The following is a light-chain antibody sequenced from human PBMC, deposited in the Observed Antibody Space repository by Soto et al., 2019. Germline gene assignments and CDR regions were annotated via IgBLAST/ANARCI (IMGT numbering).Light chain of an antibody. CDR1: QSISNF. V-gene: IGKV1-39*01. CDR3: QQSYSTPT. CDR2: AAS. J-gene: IGKJ5*01. Sequence: DIQMTQSPSSLSASVGDRFTITCRASQSISNFLNWYQQKPGKAPKVLIYAASSLQSGVPSRFSGSGSGTDFTLTISSLQPEDFATYYCQQSYSTPTFGQWTRLKIK.